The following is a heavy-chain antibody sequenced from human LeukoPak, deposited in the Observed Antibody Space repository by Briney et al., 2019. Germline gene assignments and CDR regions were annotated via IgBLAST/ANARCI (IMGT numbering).Heavy chain of an antibody. Sequence: SETLSLTCTVSGGSIDSYHWSWIRHPAGRGLEWIGRIYTSGSTNYNPSLKSRVTMSVDTSKNQFSLKLSSVTAADTAVYYCARETYYYDSSGYYPDYWGQGTLVTVSS. J-gene: IGHJ4*02. D-gene: IGHD3-22*01. CDR1: GGSIDSYH. V-gene: IGHV4-4*07. CDR2: IYTSGST. CDR3: ARETYYYDSSGYYPDY.